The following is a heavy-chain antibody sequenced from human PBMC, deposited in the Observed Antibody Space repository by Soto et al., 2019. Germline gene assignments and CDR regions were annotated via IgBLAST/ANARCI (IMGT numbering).Heavy chain of an antibody. CDR3: ARESGGATATLDYYYFYMDV. Sequence: QVQLVQSGAKVKKPGASVKVSCKTSGDSFSAFYLHWVRQAPGQGLEWLGWINPNGGATKYAQKFRGRVAMTRDTSIRTAYLELSSLRSDDTAIYYCARESGGATATLDYYYFYMDVWGKGTTVTVSS. CDR2: INPNGGAT. V-gene: IGHV1-2*02. J-gene: IGHJ6*03. D-gene: IGHD5-12*01. CDR1: GDSFSAFY.